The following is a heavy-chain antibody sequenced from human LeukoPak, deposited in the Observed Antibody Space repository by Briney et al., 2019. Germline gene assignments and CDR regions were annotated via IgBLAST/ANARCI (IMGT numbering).Heavy chain of an antibody. CDR2: INPSGGST. D-gene: IGHD2-8*01. J-gene: IGHJ6*02. CDR1: GYTFTSYY. CDR3: ATWGGVGMDV. Sequence: GAPVKVSCKASGYTFTSYYMHWVRQAPGQGLEWMGIINPSGGSTSYAQKFQGRVIMTRDTSTSTVYMELSSLRSEDTAVYYCATWGGVGMDVGGQGTTLIVSS. V-gene: IGHV1-46*01.